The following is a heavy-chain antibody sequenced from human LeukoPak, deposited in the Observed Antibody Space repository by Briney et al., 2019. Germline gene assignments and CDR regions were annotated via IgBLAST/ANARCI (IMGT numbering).Heavy chain of an antibody. Sequence: PGGSLRLSCAASGFTFSSYSMNWVRQAPGKGLEWVSYISSSSSTIYYADSVKGRFTISRDNAKNSLYLQMNSLRAEDTAVYYCARDGRYCSGYTCHTRAFDIWGQGTMVTVSS. CDR1: GFTFSSYS. CDR3: ARDGRYCSGYTCHTRAFDI. V-gene: IGHV3-48*01. CDR2: ISSSSSTI. J-gene: IGHJ3*02. D-gene: IGHD2-15*01.